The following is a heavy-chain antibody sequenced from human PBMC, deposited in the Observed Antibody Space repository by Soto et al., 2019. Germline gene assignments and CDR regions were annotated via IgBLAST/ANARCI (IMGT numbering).Heavy chain of an antibody. CDR3: ARDFSYYYGSGSYYTTIDY. V-gene: IGHV1-3*01. CDR1: GYTFTSYA. Sequence: QVQLVQSGAEVKKPGASVKVSCKASGYTFTSYAMHWVRQAPGQRLEGMGWINAGNGNTKYSQKFQGRVTITRDTSASTAYMELSSLRSEDTAVYYCARDFSYYYGSGSYYTTIDYWGQGTLVTVSS. CDR2: INAGNGNT. J-gene: IGHJ4*02. D-gene: IGHD3-10*01.